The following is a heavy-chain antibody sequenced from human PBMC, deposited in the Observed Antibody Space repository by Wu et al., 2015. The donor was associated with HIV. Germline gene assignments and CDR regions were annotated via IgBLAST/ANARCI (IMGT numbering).Heavy chain of an antibody. CDR1: GGTFTNYA. Sequence: QVQLVQSGAEVKKPGSSVKVSCKSSGGTFTNYAITWVRQAPGQRLEWMGGIIPVFGTANYAQKFQGRVTITADESTSTAYMELSSLRSEDTAIYYCAGYCASTTCYPFYFDYWGQGTLVTVSS. J-gene: IGHJ4*02. CDR2: IIPVFGTA. D-gene: IGHD2-2*01. V-gene: IGHV1-69*12. CDR3: AGYCASTTCYPFYFDY.